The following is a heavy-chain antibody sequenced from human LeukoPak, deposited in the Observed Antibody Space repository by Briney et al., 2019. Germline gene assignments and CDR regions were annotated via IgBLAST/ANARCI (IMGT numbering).Heavy chain of an antibody. J-gene: IGHJ4*02. V-gene: IGHV3-53*01. CDR2: IYSGAGT. CDR3: ARGSSGYSFDY. Sequence: GGSLRLSCAVFEFTVSSNYMSWVRQAPGKGLEWVSVIYSGAGTHYADSVKGRFTISRDNSKNTLYLQMNSPRVEDTAVYYCARGSSGYSFDYWGQGTLVTVSS. CDR1: EFTVSSNY. D-gene: IGHD3-22*01.